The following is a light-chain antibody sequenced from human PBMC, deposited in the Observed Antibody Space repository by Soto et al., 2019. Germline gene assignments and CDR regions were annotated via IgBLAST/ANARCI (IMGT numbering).Light chain of an antibody. V-gene: IGLV2-14*01. Sequence: QSALTQPASVSGSPGQSITISCTGTSSDVGGYDSVPWYQQHPGKAPKPLVYEASNRPSGVSSRFSGSKSGNTASLTISGPPAEDEADYSCSSYSSTTTLVVFGGGTKLTVL. CDR1: SSDVGGYDS. CDR2: EAS. CDR3: SSYSSTTTLVV. J-gene: IGLJ2*01.